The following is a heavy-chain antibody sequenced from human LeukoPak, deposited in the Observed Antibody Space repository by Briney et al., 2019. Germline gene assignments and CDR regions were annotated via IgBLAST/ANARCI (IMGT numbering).Heavy chain of an antibody. Sequence: PSETLSLTCTVSGGSITSYYWSWIRQPAGKGLERIGRMYTSGSTNYNPSLKSRVTISVDTSKNQFSLKLSSVTAADTAVYYCARSFCGGDCYHLYYFDYWGQGTLVTVSS. CDR1: GGSITSYY. CDR3: ARSFCGGDCYHLYYFDY. V-gene: IGHV4-4*07. CDR2: MYTSGST. D-gene: IGHD2-21*02. J-gene: IGHJ4*02.